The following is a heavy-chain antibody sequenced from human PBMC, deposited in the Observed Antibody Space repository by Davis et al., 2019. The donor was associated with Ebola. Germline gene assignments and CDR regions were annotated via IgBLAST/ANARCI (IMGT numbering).Heavy chain of an antibody. D-gene: IGHD2-2*01. CDR2: IYYSGNT. J-gene: IGHJ3*01. CDR1: GGSITSHY. Sequence: PSETLSLTCTVSGGSITSHYWSWIRQPPGKGLEYIGYIYYSGNTNYNPSLKSRVTISVDTSKKQFSLKLSSVTAADTAVYYCARGGLVPAALYLWGRGTMVTVSS. CDR3: ARGGLVPAALYL. V-gene: IGHV4-59*11.